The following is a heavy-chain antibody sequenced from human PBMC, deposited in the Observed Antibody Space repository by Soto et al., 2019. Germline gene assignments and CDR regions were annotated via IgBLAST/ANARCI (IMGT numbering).Heavy chain of an antibody. CDR2: IYHSGST. D-gene: IGHD2-15*01. Sequence: SETLSVTCSVSGGFISGSSYYWGWIRQPPGKGLEWIGSIYHSGSTYDNPSLKSRVTISVDTSKNQFSLKLSSVTAADTAVYYCARRDIYGHQAPYWGQGTLVTVS. J-gene: IGHJ4*02. V-gene: IGHV4-39*01. CDR1: GGFISGSSYY. CDR3: ARRDIYGHQAPY.